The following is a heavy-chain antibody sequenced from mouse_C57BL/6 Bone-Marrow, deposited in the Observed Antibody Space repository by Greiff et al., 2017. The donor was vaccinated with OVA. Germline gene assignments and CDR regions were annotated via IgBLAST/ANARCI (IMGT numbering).Heavy chain of an antibody. CDR1: GFTFSSYA. Sequence: EVKLMESGEGLVKPGGSLKLSCAASGFTFSSYAMSWVRQTPEKRLEWVAYISSGGDYIYYADTVKGRFTISRDNARNTLYLQMSSLKSEDTAMYYCTRLYYGSSLYYAMDYWGQGTSVTVSS. CDR2: ISSGGDYI. J-gene: IGHJ4*01. D-gene: IGHD1-1*01. V-gene: IGHV5-9-1*02. CDR3: TRLYYGSSLYYAMDY.